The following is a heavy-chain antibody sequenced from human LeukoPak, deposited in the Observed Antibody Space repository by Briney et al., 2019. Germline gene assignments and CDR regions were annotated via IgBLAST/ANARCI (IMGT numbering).Heavy chain of an antibody. CDR1: GGSISSYY. D-gene: IGHD2/OR15-2a*01. J-gene: IGHJ4*02. Sequence: PSASLSLTCSVSGGSISSYYRSWIRQPPGKGLEWIGYIYYAGSTNYNPSLKKRVTKSVDTSKNQFSLELTSVTAADTAVYYCSRGAFLTPDYWGQGALVTVSS. CDR2: IYYAGST. V-gene: IGHV4-59*01. CDR3: SRGAFLTPDY.